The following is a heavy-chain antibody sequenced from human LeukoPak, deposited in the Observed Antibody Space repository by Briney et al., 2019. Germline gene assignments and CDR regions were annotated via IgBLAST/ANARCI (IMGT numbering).Heavy chain of an antibody. CDR2: IGTACDA. CDR1: GFTFSSYD. V-gene: IGHV3-13*01. CDR3: VKDRWVDY. Sequence: GGSLRLSCAASGFTFSSYDMHWVRQATGKGLEWGSAIGTACDAYFSGAVKGRFTISRENAKNSLYLQMTSLRVEDTALYYCVKDRWVDYWGQGTLVTVSS. J-gene: IGHJ4*02. D-gene: IGHD4-23*01.